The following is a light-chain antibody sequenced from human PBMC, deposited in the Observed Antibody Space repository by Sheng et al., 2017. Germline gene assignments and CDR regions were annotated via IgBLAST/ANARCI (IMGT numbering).Light chain of an antibody. CDR3: QSSYNSGLRV. J-gene: IGLJ3*02. V-gene: IGLV3-25*03. Sequence: SSELTQPPSMSVSPGQTARITCSGGSLPNQFAYWYQQKPGQAPLLLIFKDNQRPSGIPQRFSGSNSGTPVTLTINGVQAEDEAEYFCQSSYNSGLRVFGGGPKLTVL. CDR1: SLPNQF. CDR2: KDN.